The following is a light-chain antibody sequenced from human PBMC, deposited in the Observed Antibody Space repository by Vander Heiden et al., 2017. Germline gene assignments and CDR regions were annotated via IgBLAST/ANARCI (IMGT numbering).Light chain of an antibody. J-gene: IGLJ1*01. CDR3: QSYDSILTVSLF. V-gene: IGLV1-40*01. CDR2: DST. CDR1: SSNIGAHYN. Sequence: QSVLTQPPSVSGAPGQRVTISCTGSSSNIGAHYNVHWYQQVPGTAPKLLIYDSTKRPSGVPDRLSGSKSGTSASLAITGLQAEDEADYYCQSYDSILTVSLFFGTGTKVTVL.